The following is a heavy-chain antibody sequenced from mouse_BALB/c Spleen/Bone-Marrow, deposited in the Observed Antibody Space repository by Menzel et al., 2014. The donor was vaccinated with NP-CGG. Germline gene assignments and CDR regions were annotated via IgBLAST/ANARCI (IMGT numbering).Heavy chain of an antibody. V-gene: IGHV1S22*01. J-gene: IGHJ4*01. CDR2: IYPGSGST. CDR3: TRRYEIYYAMHY. D-gene: IGHD2-14*01. Sequence: LQQSGSELVRPGASVKLSCKASGYTFTSYWMHWVKQRPGQGLEWIGNIYPGSGSTNYDEKFKSKATLTVDTSSSTAYMQLSSLTSEDSAVYYCTRRYEIYYAMHYLGQGTSVTVPS. CDR1: GYTFTSYW.